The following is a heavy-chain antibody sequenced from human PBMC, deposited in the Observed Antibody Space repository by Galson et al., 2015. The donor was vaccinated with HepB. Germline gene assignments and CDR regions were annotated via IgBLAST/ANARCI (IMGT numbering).Heavy chain of an antibody. CDR3: ARGGVATIGGPTFDY. V-gene: IGHV1-18*01. CDR1: GYTFKQFG. J-gene: IGHJ4*02. Sequence: SVKVSCKASGYTFKQFGVSWVRQAPGQGLEWMGRISAYKGNTDYTQKFQDRVTMTADTSTSIAYMELRSLSSDDTAMYYCARGGVATIGGPTFDYWGQGTLVTVSS. D-gene: IGHD5-24*01. CDR2: ISAYKGNT.